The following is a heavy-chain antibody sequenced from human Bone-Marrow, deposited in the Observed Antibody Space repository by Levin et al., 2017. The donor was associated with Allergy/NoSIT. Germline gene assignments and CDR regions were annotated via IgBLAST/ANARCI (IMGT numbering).Heavy chain of an antibody. D-gene: IGHD6-13*01. CDR2: ISYDGSNK. CDR1: GFTFSSYG. J-gene: IGHJ4*02. CDR3: AKEEQQLEIFDY. Sequence: GGSLRLSCAASGFTFSSYGMHWVRQAPGKGLEWVAVISYDGSNKYYADSVKGRFTISRDNSKNTLYLQMNSLRAEDTAVYYCAKEEQQLEIFDYWGQGTLVTVSS. V-gene: IGHV3-30*18.